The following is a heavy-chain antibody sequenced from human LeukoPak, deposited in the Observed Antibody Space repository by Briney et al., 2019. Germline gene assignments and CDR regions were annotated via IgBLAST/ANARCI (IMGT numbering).Heavy chain of an antibody. V-gene: IGHV4-39*07. CDR2: IYHSGST. CDR3: ARGPTGYFDWLSPAGHVNYFDY. Sequence: SETLSLTCTVSGGSISTSSYYWGWVRQPPGKGLEWIGSIYHSGSTYYNPSLKSRVTISVDTSKNQFSLKLSSVTAADTAVYYCARGPTGYFDWLSPAGHVNYFDYWGQGTLVTVSS. CDR1: GGSISTSSYY. D-gene: IGHD3-9*01. J-gene: IGHJ4*02.